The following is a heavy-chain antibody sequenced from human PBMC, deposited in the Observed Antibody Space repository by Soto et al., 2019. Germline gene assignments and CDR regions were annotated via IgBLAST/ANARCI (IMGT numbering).Heavy chain of an antibody. J-gene: IGHJ4*02. Sequence: GXSVKGSCTASGGPFISYAIGWVRQAPGQGLEWMGGIIPIFGTANYAQKFQGRVTITADESTSTAYMELSSLRSEDTAVYYCARGPSTTGTAVARTRFDYWGQGTLVTVSS. CDR3: ARGPSTTGTAVARTRFDY. CDR1: GGPFISYA. D-gene: IGHD6-19*01. V-gene: IGHV1-69*01. CDR2: IIPIFGTA.